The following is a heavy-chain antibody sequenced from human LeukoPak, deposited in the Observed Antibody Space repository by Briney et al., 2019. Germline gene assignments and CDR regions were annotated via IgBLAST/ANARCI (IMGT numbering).Heavy chain of an antibody. J-gene: IGHJ3*02. CDR1: EFSVGSNY. Sequence: TGGSLRLSCAASEFSVGSNYMSWIRQAPGKGLEWVSYISSSGSTIYYADSVKGRFTISRDNAKNSLYLQMNSLRAEDTAVYYCARGGSGYQSQGDAFDIWGQGTMVTVSS. CDR2: ISSSGSTI. V-gene: IGHV3-11*04. D-gene: IGHD3-22*01. CDR3: ARGGSGYQSQGDAFDI.